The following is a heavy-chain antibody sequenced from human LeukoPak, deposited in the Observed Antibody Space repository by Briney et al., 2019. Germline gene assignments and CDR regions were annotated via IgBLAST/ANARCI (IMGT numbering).Heavy chain of an antibody. CDR2: TYYRSKWYN. V-gene: IGHV6-1*01. Sequence: SQTLSLTCAISGDSVSSSSAAWNWIRQSPSRGLEWLGRTYYRSKWYNDYAVSVKSRVTINPDTSKNQFSLQLNSVTPEDTAVYYCARENRLAKHFMTFDYWGQGTLVTVSS. D-gene: IGHD3-16*01. J-gene: IGHJ4*02. CDR1: GDSVSSSSAA. CDR3: ARENRLAKHFMTFDY.